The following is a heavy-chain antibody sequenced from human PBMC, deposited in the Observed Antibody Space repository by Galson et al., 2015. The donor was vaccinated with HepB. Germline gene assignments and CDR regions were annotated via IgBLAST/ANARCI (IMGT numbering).Heavy chain of an antibody. CDR2: ISAYNGNT. Sequence: SVKVSCKASGYTFTSYGISWVRQAPGQGLEWMGWISAYNGNTNYAQKLQGRVTLTTDTSTSTAYMELRSLRSDDTAVYYCARGGARFLEWFAMGWFDPWGQGTLATVSS. CDR3: ARGGARFLEWFAMGWFDP. CDR1: GYTFTSYG. J-gene: IGHJ5*02. V-gene: IGHV1-18*01. D-gene: IGHD3-3*01.